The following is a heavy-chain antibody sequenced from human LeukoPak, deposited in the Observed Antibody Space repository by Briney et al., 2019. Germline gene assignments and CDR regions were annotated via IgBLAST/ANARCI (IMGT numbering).Heavy chain of an antibody. D-gene: IGHD3-10*01. CDR1: GYTFTGYY. CDR2: INPNSGGT. V-gene: IGHV1-2*02. CDR3: ARDLAHGSGRGDY. J-gene: IGHJ4*02. Sequence: GASVKVSCKASGYTFTGYYMHWVRQAPGQGLEWMGWINPNSGGTNYAQKLQGRVTMTTDTSTSTAYMELRSLRSDDTAVYYCARDLAHGSGRGDYWGQGTLVTVSS.